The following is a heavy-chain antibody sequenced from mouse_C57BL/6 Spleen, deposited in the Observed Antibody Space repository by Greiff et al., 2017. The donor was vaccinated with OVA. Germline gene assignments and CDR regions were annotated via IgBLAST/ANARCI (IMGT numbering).Heavy chain of an antibody. CDR2: IDPNSGGT. J-gene: IGHJ4*01. Sequence: QVQLKQPGAELVKPGASVKLSCKASGYTFTSYWMHWVKQRPGRGLEWIGRIDPNSGGTKYNEKFKSKATLTVDKPSSTAYMQLSSLTSEDSAVYYCARPGYYYGSSYEAMDYWGQGTSVTVSS. CDR1: GYTFTSYW. V-gene: IGHV1-72*01. D-gene: IGHD1-1*01. CDR3: ARPGYYYGSSYEAMDY.